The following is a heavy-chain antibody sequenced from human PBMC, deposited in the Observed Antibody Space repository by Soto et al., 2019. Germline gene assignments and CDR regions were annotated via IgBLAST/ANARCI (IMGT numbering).Heavy chain of an antibody. J-gene: IGHJ4*02. CDR3: ASQTYSSSWHQ. CDR2: TSHDGMT. V-gene: IGHV4-4*02. D-gene: IGHD5-18*01. Sequence: QVQLQESGPGLVKPSGTLSLTCAVSSGSITSTVWWSWVRQPPGKGREWIGETSHDGMTNYNPSLKRRVPLSVDRSRTQFSLKLSYVTAADTAVYYCASQTYSSSWHQWGQGTLVTVSS. CDR1: SGSITSTVW.